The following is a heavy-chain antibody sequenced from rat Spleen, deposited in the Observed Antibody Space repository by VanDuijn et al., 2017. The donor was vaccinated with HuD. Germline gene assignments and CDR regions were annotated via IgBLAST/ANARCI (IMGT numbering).Heavy chain of an antibody. CDR1: GFSFSIYG. CDR3: AKDRGGSYFDY. Sequence: EVQLVDHGGVLVQPGRSLKLSCAPSGFSFSIYGMAWVRQAPTKGLEWVASISYDGGNTYYRDSVKGRFTISRDNAKSSLYLQMDSLRSEDTSTYYCAKDRGGSYFDYWGQGVMVTVSS. J-gene: IGHJ2*01. D-gene: IGHD4-1*01. V-gene: IGHV5-20*01. CDR2: ISYDGGNT.